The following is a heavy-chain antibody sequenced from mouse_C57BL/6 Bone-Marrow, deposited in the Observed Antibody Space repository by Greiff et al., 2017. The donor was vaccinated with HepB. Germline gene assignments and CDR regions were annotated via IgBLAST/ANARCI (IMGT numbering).Heavy chain of an antibody. CDR1: GYTFTDYY. D-gene: IGHD1-1*01. CDR3: ARNYYGSRGYFDV. Sequence: VQLQQSGPELVKPGASVKISCKASGYTFTDYYMNWVKQSHGKSLEWIGDINPNNGGTSYNQKFKGKATLTVDKSSSTAYMELRSLTSEDSAVYYCARNYYGSRGYFDVWGTGTTGTVSS. V-gene: IGHV1-26*01. CDR2: INPNNGGT. J-gene: IGHJ1*03.